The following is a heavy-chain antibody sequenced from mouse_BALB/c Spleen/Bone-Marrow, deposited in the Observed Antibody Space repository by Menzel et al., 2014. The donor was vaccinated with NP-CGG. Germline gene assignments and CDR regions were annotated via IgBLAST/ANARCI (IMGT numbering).Heavy chain of an antibody. J-gene: IGHJ3*01. D-gene: IGHD4-1*01. CDR3: ARNANWLFAY. CDR2: INPGSGDT. Sequence: QVQLQQSGTELVRLGTSVKVSCKASGYAFTNYLIEWVKQRPGQGLEWIGVINPGSGDTSYNEKFRGKATLTADKSSSTAYMQLSSLTSDDSAVYFCARNANWLFAYWGQGTLVTVSA. CDR1: GYAFTNYL. V-gene: IGHV1-54*01.